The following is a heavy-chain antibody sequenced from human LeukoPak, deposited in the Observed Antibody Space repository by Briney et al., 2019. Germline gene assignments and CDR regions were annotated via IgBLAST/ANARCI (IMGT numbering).Heavy chain of an antibody. J-gene: IGHJ5*02. V-gene: IGHV1-18*01. Sequence: ASVKVSCKASGYTFTGYYMHWVRQAPGQGLEWMGWISAYNGNTNYAQKLQGRVTMTTDTSTSTAYMELRSLRSDDTAVYYCASGGGPTGWFDPWGQGTLVTVSS. CDR2: ISAYNGNT. CDR3: ASGGGPTGWFDP. D-gene: IGHD2-21*01. CDR1: GYTFTGYY.